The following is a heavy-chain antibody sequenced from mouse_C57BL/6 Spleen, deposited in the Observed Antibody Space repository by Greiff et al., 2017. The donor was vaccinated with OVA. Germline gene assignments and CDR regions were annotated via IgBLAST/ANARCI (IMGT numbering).Heavy chain of an antibody. CDR2: IDPSDSYT. J-gene: IGHJ1*03. Sequence: QVQLQQPGAELVMPGASVKLSCKASGYTFTSYWMHWVKQRPGQGLEWIGEIDPSDSYTNYNQKFKGKSTLTVDKSSSTAYMQLSSLTSEDSAVDYCARRRILLWYFDVWGTGTTVTVSS. V-gene: IGHV1-69*01. D-gene: IGHD1-1*01. CDR1: GYTFTSYW. CDR3: ARRRILLWYFDV.